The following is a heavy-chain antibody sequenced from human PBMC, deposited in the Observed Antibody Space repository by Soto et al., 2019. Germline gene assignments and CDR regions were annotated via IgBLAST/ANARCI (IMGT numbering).Heavy chain of an antibody. J-gene: IGHJ5*02. CDR2: INHSGST. Sequence: SETLSLTCAVYGGSFSGYYWSWIRQPPGKGLEWIGEINHSGSTNYNPSLKSRVTISVDTSKNQFSLKLSSVTAADTAVYYCARGRRIYYGSGVMTGWFDPWGQGTLVTVSS. D-gene: IGHD3-10*01. CDR1: GGSFSGYY. V-gene: IGHV4-34*01. CDR3: ARGRRIYYGSGVMTGWFDP.